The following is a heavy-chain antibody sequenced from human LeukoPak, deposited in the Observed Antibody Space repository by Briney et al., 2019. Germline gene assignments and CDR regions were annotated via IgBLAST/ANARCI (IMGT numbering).Heavy chain of an antibody. V-gene: IGHV3-30*02. D-gene: IGHD3-10*01. CDR2: IRYDGSKK. CDR1: GFIFSSYG. CDR3: HLWFGESSDY. Sequence: GGSLRLSCAASGFIFSSYGMHWVRQAPGKGLEWVAFIRYDGSKKYYADSVKGRFTISRDNSKNTLYLQMNSLRPEDTAVYYCHLWFGESSDYWGQGTLVTVSS. J-gene: IGHJ4*02.